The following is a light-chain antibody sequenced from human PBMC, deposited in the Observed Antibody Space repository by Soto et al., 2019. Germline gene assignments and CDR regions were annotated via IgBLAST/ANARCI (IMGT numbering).Light chain of an antibody. Sequence: QAVVTQPASVSGSPGQSVTISCTGTSSGFGSYKFVSWYQHHPGKVPKVILYETTNRPSGVSARFSGSKSGNTASLPISGLQAQEEAASYCFSFTSTTTHAFGRGTKV. CDR2: ETT. J-gene: IGLJ1*01. CDR1: SSGFGSYKF. CDR3: FSFTSTTTHA. V-gene: IGLV2-14*02.